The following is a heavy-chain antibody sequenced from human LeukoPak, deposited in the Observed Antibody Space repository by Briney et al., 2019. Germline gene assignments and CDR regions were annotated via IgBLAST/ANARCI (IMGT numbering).Heavy chain of an antibody. J-gene: IGHJ4*02. V-gene: IGHV3-7*01. Sequence: GNSLRLSCAASGVTFSSYAMHWVRQAPGKGLEWVANIKQDGSEKYYVDSVKGRFTISRDNPKTSLYLQMNSLRAEDTAVYYCASARQQLPHFYFAYWGQGTLVTVSS. D-gene: IGHD6-13*01. CDR1: GVTFSSYA. CDR3: ASARQQLPHFYFAY. CDR2: IKQDGSEK.